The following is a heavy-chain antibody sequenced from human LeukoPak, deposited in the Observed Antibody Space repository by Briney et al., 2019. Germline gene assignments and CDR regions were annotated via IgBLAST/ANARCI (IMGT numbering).Heavy chain of an antibody. D-gene: IGHD3-22*01. J-gene: IGHJ4*02. Sequence: GASVKVSCKASGYTFTSYGISWVRQAPGQGLEWMGWISAYNGNTNYAQKLQGRVTMTTDTSTSTAYMELSGLRSDDTAVFYCARNTYHYDNSAGTFDFWGQGTLVTVSS. CDR3: ARNTYHYDNSAGTFDF. CDR1: GYTFTSYG. V-gene: IGHV1-18*01. CDR2: ISAYNGNT.